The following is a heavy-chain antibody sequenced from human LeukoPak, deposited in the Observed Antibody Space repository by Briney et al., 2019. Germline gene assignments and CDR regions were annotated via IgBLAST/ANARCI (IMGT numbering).Heavy chain of an antibody. Sequence: GGSLRLSCAASGFTFSTYSMNWVRQAPGKGLEWVSYISSSSSTIYYADSVKGQFTISRDNAKNSLYLQMNSLRAEDTAVYYCARGSTYYDSSGQVPFDYWGQGTLVTVSS. CDR1: GFTFSTYS. D-gene: IGHD3-22*01. V-gene: IGHV3-48*01. CDR2: ISSSSSTI. J-gene: IGHJ4*02. CDR3: ARGSTYYDSSGQVPFDY.